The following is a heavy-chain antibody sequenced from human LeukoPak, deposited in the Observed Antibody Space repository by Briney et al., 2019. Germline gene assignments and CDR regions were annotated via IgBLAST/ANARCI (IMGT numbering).Heavy chain of an antibody. D-gene: IGHD6-19*01. Sequence: PSETLSLTCTVSGGSISSYYWSWIRQPPGKGLEWIGYIYYSGSTDYDPSLTSRVTISLHTSNNQFSLNLRSVTAADTAVYYCARKFGTGWFFDYWGRGTLVTVSS. J-gene: IGHJ4*02. CDR1: GGSISSYY. V-gene: IGHV4-59*01. CDR2: IYYSGST. CDR3: ARKFGTGWFFDY.